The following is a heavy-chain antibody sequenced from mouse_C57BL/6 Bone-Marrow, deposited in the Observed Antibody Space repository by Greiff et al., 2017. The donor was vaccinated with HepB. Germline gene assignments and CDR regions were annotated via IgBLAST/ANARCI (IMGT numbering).Heavy chain of an antibody. CDR2: IWGVGST. Sequence: VKLVESGPGLVAPSQSLSITCTVSGFSLTSYGVDWVRQSPGKGLEWLGVIWGVGSTNYNSALKSRLSISKDNSKIQVFLKMNSLQTDDTAMYYCATLYYSNRYAMDYWGQGTSVTVSS. D-gene: IGHD2-5*01. CDR1: GFSLTSYG. J-gene: IGHJ4*01. V-gene: IGHV2-6*01. CDR3: ATLYYSNRYAMDY.